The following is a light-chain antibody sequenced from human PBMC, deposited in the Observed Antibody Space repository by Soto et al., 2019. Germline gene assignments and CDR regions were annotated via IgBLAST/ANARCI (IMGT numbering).Light chain of an antibody. CDR2: GAS. CDR3: QQYGSSPPVT. V-gene: IGKV3-20*01. CDR1: QSVSSSY. J-gene: IGKJ4*01. Sequence: EIVLTQSPGTLSLSPGERATLSCRASQSVSSSYLAWYQQKPGQAPRLLIYGASSRATGIPDRFSGSGSGTDLTITISRLEPEDFAVYYCQQYGSSPPVTFGGGTKVEIK.